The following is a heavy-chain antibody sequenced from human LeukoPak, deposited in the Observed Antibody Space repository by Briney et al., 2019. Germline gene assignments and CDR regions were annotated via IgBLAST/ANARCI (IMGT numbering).Heavy chain of an antibody. D-gene: IGHD1-1*01. CDR3: ARHRRRLDY. Sequence: SDTLSLTCAVYGGSLSGYYWSWIRQPPGKGLEWIGEINHSGSTNYNPSLKSRVTISVDTSKNQFSLKLSSVTAADTAVYYCARHRRRLDYWGQGTLVTVSS. V-gene: IGHV4-34*01. CDR2: INHSGST. CDR1: GGSLSGYY. J-gene: IGHJ4*02.